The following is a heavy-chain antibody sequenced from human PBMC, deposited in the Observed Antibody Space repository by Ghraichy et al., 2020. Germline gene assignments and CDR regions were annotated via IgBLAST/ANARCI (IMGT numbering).Heavy chain of an antibody. V-gene: IGHV4-39*01. J-gene: IGHJ2*01. CDR1: SGSLSSSTYY. CDR3: ARLIPGIHWPFDH. CDR2: ISYSATT. D-gene: IGHD1-14*01. Sequence: SETLSLTCTVSSGSLSSSTYYWGWIRQPPGKGLEWIGSISYSATTHYNPSLRSRVTISIDTSKNQFSLTLNSVTAADTAVYYWARLIPGIHWPFDHWGRGALVTVSS.